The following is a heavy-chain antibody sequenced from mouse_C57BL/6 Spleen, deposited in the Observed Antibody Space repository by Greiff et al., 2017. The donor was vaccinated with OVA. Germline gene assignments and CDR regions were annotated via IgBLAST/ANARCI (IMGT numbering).Heavy chain of an antibody. CDR3: ARQGDYYGSSYSWFAY. D-gene: IGHD1-1*01. CDR2: ISSGGSYT. Sequence: VQLKQSGGDLVKPGGSLKLSCAASGFTFSSYGMSWVRQTPDKRLEWVATISSGGSYTYYPDSVKGRFTISRDNAKNTLYLQMSSLKSEDTAMYYCARQGDYYGSSYSWFAYWGQGTLVTVSA. J-gene: IGHJ3*01. V-gene: IGHV5-6*01. CDR1: GFTFSSYG.